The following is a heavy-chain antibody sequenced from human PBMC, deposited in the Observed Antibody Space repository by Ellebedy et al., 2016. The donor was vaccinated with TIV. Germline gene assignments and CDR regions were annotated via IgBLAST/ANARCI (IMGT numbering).Heavy chain of an antibody. CDR3: ARGVVVIRPAESDAFDI. D-gene: IGHD3-22*01. V-gene: IGHV1-18*01. CDR1: GYTFTSYG. CDR2: ISAYNGNT. J-gene: IGHJ3*02. Sequence: ASVKVSCKASGYTFTSYGISWVRQAPGQGLEWMGWISAYNGNTNYAQKLQGRVTMTTDTSTSTAYMELRSLRSDDTAVYYCARGVVVIRPAESDAFDIWGQGTMVTVSS.